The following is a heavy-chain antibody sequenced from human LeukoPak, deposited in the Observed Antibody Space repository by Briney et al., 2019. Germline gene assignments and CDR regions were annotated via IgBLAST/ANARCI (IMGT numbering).Heavy chain of an antibody. CDR2: FDPEDGET. J-gene: IGHJ1*01. V-gene: IGHV1-24*01. CDR3: ATGAHYSSGWYEYFQH. CDR1: GYTLTELS. Sequence: GASVKVSCKVSGYTLTELSMHWVRQAPGKGLDWMGGFDPEDGETIYAQKLQGRVTMTEETSTDTAYMELSSLRSEDTAVYYCATGAHYSSGWYEYFQHWGQATLVTVSS. D-gene: IGHD6-19*01.